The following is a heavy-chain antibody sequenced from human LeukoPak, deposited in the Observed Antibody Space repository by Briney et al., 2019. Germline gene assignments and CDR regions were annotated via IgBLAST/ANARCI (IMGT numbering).Heavy chain of an antibody. Sequence: GGSLRLSCAASGFTFSSYSMNWVRQAPGKGLEWASSISSSSSYIYYADSVKGRFTISRDNAKNSLYLQMNSLRAEDTAVYYCARKDGDWADYYYYGMDVWGQGTTVTVSS. J-gene: IGHJ6*02. CDR1: GFTFSSYS. D-gene: IGHD4-17*01. CDR2: ISSSSSYI. V-gene: IGHV3-21*01. CDR3: ARKDGDWADYYYYGMDV.